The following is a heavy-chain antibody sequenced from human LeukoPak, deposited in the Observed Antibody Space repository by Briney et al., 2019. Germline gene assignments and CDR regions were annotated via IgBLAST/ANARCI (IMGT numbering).Heavy chain of an antibody. Sequence: PSETLSLTCTVSGGPISSGSYYWSWIRQPAGKGLEWIGRIYTSGSTNYNPSLKSRVTISVDTSKNQFSLKLSSVTAADTAVYYCAAAAGPNWFDPWGQGTLVTVSS. CDR1: GGPISSGSYY. CDR3: AAAAGPNWFDP. J-gene: IGHJ5*02. CDR2: IYTSGST. D-gene: IGHD6-13*01. V-gene: IGHV4-61*02.